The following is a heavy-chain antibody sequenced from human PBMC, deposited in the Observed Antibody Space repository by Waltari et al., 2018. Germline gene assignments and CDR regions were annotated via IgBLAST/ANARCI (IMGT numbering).Heavy chain of an antibody. Sequence: EVQLVESGGGLVQPGGSLRLSCAASGFTFRNYWMDWVRQAPGKGLEWVANIKHDASESHYVDSVKGRFTISRDNAQNLLYLQMNSLRAGDTAVYYCSVSLNYWGQGTLVTVSS. V-gene: IGHV3-7*01. CDR1: GFTFRNYW. J-gene: IGHJ4*02. CDR2: IKHDASES. CDR3: SVSLNY.